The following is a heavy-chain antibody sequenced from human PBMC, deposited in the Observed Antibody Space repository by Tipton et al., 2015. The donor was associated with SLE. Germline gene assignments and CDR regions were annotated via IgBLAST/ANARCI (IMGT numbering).Heavy chain of an antibody. V-gene: IGHV3-23*01. Sequence: SLRLSCGASGFTFSNYAMSWVRQTPEKGLEWVSVRTGSGGNTYHADSVKGRFTISRDNSKTTLFLQMNSLRAEDTAIYYCAKGTMFSCAGALCYNDDYWGQGTVVSVSS. CDR1: GFTFSNYA. D-gene: IGHD2-8*02. CDR2: RTGSGGNT. J-gene: IGHJ4*02. CDR3: AKGTMFSCAGALCYNDDY.